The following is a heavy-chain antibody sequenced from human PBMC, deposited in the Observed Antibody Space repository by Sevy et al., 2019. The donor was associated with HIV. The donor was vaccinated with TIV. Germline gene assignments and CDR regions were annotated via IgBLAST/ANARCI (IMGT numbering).Heavy chain of an antibody. CDR2: ISDDGRNK. Sequence: GGSLRLSCAASGFTFGSYAMHWVRQAPGEGLEWVAVISDDGRNKYYADAVKGRFTISRNNSKNTLYLQMSSLRAEDTAMFYCARDRQYCSGGTCYRTGYFDYWGQGTLVTVSS. J-gene: IGHJ4*02. CDR1: GFTFGSYA. V-gene: IGHV3-30-3*01. CDR3: ARDRQYCSGGTCYRTGYFDY. D-gene: IGHD2-15*01.